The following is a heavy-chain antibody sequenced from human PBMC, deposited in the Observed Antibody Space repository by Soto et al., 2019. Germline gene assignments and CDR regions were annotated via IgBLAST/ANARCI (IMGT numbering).Heavy chain of an antibody. Sequence: GGSLRLSCAASGFTFSSYAMSWVRQAPGKGLEWVSAISGSGGSTYYADSVKGRFTISRDNSKNTLYLQMNSLRAEDTAVYYCAKDNSPYYYGSGSYFDAYYYYYGMDVWGQGTTVTVSS. CDR2: ISGSGGST. CDR1: GFTFSSYA. V-gene: IGHV3-23*01. D-gene: IGHD3-10*01. J-gene: IGHJ6*02. CDR3: AKDNSPYYYGSGSYFDAYYYYYGMDV.